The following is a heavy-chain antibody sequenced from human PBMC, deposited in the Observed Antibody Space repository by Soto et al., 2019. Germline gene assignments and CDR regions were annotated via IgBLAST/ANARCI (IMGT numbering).Heavy chain of an antibody. Sequence: PGGSLRLSCAASGFTFSSYAMSWVRQAPGKGLEWVSAISGSGGSTYYADSVKGRFTISRDNSKNTLYLQMNSLRAEDTAVYYCAKDLKVNIVATADYWGQGTLVTVSS. CDR2: ISGSGGST. J-gene: IGHJ4*02. CDR1: GFTFSSYA. V-gene: IGHV3-23*01. D-gene: IGHD5-12*01. CDR3: AKDLKVNIVATADY.